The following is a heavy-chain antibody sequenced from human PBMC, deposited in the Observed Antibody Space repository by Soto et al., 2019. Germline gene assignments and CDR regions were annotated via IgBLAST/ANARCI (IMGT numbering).Heavy chain of an antibody. CDR3: ARSGGNSREYYYYYGMDV. CDR1: GYTFTGYY. D-gene: IGHD2-21*02. Sequence: AAVKVSCKASGYTFTGYYMHWVRQAPGQGLEWMGWINPNSGGTNYAQKFQGRVTMTRDTSISTAYMELSRLRSDDTAVYYCARSGGNSREYYYYYGMDVWGQGTTVTVSS. V-gene: IGHV1-2*02. CDR2: INPNSGGT. J-gene: IGHJ6*02.